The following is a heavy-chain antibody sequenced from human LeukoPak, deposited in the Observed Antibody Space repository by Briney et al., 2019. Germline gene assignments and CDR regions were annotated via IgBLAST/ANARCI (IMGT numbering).Heavy chain of an antibody. J-gene: IGHJ6*03. CDR2: VDHTGST. V-gene: IGHV4-59*01. CDR1: DDSITMYY. D-gene: IGHD1-1*01. Sequence: PSETLSLTCSVSDDSITMYYWTWIRQPPGKGLEWIGYVDHTGSTNFNPSLNGRVSISRDTTNNLFSLRLRSVTAADTAVYFCARGRVSSSTWYSTYYYYFYMDVWGKGTTVPVSS. CDR3: ARGRVSSSTWYSTYYYYFYMDV.